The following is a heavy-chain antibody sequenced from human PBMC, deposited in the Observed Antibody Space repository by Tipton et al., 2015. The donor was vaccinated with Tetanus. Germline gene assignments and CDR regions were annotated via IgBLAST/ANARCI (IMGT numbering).Heavy chain of an antibody. J-gene: IGHJ4*02. CDR2: ISGGGTST. Sequence: SLRLSCAASGFIFDSYALSWVRQAPGKGLEWVSAISGGGTSTYYADPVKGRFTISRDNSKNTLYLQMNSLRAEDTAVYYCAKASGITYVDFWSGSYYFHYWGQGTLVTVSS. V-gene: IGHV3-23*01. CDR3: AKASGITYVDFWSGSYYFHY. D-gene: IGHD3-3*01. CDR1: GFIFDSYA.